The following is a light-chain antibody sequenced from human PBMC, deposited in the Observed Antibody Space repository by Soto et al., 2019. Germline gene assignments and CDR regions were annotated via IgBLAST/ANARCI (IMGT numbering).Light chain of an antibody. CDR2: GAS. CDR1: QGVSSTY. CDR3: QQYGSSPPFT. V-gene: IGKV3-20*01. J-gene: IGKJ3*01. Sequence: EIVLTQSPGTLSLSPGERATLSCRASQGVSSTYLAWYQQKPGQAHRLLIFGASNRATGIPDRFSASGSGTDYTLTISRLEPEDVAVSYCQQYGSSPPFTFGPGTKVDIK.